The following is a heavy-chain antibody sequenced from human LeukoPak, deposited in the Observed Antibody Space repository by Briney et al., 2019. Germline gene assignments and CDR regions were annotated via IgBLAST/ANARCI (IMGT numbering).Heavy chain of an antibody. CDR1: GFTFSSYA. CDR2: ISGSGGST. Sequence: GGSLRLSCAASGFTFSSYAMSWVRQAPGKGLEWVSAISGSGGSTYYADSVKGRFTISRDNSKNTLYLQMNSLRAEDTAVYYCAKIALDYYDSSGYYYPIDYWGQGTLVTVSS. J-gene: IGHJ4*02. CDR3: AKIALDYYDSSGYYYPIDY. V-gene: IGHV3-23*01. D-gene: IGHD3-22*01.